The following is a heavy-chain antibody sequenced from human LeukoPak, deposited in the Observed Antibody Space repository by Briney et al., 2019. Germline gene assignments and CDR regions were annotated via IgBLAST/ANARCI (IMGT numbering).Heavy chain of an antibody. D-gene: IGHD3-22*01. Sequence: GGSVTLPCAASGFTFSSYAMSWVRQAPGKGLEWVSAISGWGCSTYYADSVKGRFTISRDNSKNTLYLQMNSLRAEDTAVYYCANGGYYYDSSGYYYSQPPNDYWGQGTLVTVSS. J-gene: IGHJ4*02. V-gene: IGHV3-23*01. CDR2: ISGWGCST. CDR3: ANGGYYYDSSGYYYSQPPNDY. CDR1: GFTFSSYA.